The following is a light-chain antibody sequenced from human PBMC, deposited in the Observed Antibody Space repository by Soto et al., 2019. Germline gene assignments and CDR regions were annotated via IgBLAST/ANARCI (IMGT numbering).Light chain of an antibody. CDR3: TSYTSSDTLVL. CDR1: SSDVGGYNY. V-gene: IGLV2-14*01. Sequence: QSALTQPASVSGSPGQSITISCAGTSSDVGGYNYVSWYQQYPGKAPKLMIYDVTHRPSGVSDRFSGSKSGNTASLTISGLQTEDEADYYCTSYTSSDTLVLFGGGTKLTVL. J-gene: IGLJ2*01. CDR2: DVT.